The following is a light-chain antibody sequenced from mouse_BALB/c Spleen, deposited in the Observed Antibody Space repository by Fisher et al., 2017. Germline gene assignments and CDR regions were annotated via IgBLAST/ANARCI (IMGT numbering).Light chain of an antibody. CDR2: YTS. CDR1: QGISNY. J-gene: IGKJ1*01. V-gene: IGKV10-94*01. Sequence: DIVMTQTPSSLSASLGDRVTISCSASQGISNYLNWYQQKPDGTVKLLIYYTSSLHSGVPARFSGSGSGTDFTLNIHPVEEEDAATYYCQQSNEDPWTFGGGTKLEIK. CDR3: QQSNEDPWT.